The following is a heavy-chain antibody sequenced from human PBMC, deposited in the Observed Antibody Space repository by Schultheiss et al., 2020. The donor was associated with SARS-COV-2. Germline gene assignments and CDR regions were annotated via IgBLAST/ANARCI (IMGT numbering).Heavy chain of an antibody. Sequence: ASVKVSCKASGYTFTGYYMHWVRQAPGQGLEWMGWINPNSGGTNYAQKFQGRVTMTEDTSTDTAYMELSSLRSDDTAVYYCARDPYSSSWYLGASGEPPKMDVWGQGTTVTVSS. D-gene: IGHD6-13*01. CDR3: ARDPYSSSWYLGASGEPPKMDV. CDR2: INPNSGGT. J-gene: IGHJ6*02. CDR1: GYTFTGYY. V-gene: IGHV1-2*02.